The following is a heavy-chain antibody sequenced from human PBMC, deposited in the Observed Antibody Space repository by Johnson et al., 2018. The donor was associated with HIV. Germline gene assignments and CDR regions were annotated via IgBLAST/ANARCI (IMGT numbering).Heavy chain of an antibody. D-gene: IGHD5-24*01. J-gene: IGHJ3*02. Sequence: QVQLVESGGGVVQPGRSLRLSCAASGFSFSSYPMHWVRQAPGQGLQWVALISYDGSIKYFADSVKGRFIISRDNSKNTLHLQMNSLRAEDTAVYYCAKDFTDGAFDIWGRGTMVTVSS. CDR3: AKDFTDGAFDI. V-gene: IGHV3-30-3*01. CDR2: ISYDGSIK. CDR1: GFSFSSYP.